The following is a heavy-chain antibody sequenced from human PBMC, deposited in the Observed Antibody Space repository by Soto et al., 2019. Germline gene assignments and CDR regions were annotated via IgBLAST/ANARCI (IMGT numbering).Heavy chain of an antibody. J-gene: IGHJ4*02. D-gene: IGHD4-17*01. CDR3: AHLDYGDYFYYFDY. CDR1: GFSLSTSGLG. V-gene: IGHV2-5*02. Sequence: SGPTLVNPTQTLTLTCTFCGFSLSTSGLGVGWIRQPPGKALQCLALIFWDDDKRYSPSLKSRLTITKDTSKNQVVLTMTNMDPVDTATYYCAHLDYGDYFYYFDYWGQGTLVTVSS. CDR2: IFWDDDK.